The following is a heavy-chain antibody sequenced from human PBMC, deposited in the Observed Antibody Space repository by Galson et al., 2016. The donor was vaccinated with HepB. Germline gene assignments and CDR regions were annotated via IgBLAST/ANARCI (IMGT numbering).Heavy chain of an antibody. CDR2: IWFDGNND. CDR3: AGDGHFHHPDY. CDR1: GFSFSTYG. V-gene: IGHV3-33*01. J-gene: IGHJ4*02. Sequence: SLRLSCAASGFSFSTYGMHWVRQAPGKGLEWVALIWFDGNNDNYADSVKGRFTISRDNFKSTLYLQMNSLTAEDTAVYYCAGDGHFHHPDYWGQGTLVTVSS.